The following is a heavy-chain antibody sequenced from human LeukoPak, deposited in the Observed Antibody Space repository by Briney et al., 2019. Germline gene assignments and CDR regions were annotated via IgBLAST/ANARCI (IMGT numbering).Heavy chain of an antibody. CDR1: GYTFTSYG. J-gene: IGHJ4*02. CDR2: IIPIFGTA. V-gene: IGHV1-69*13. Sequence: GASVKVSCKASGYTFTSYGISWVRQAPGQGLEWMGGIIPIFGTANYAQKFQGRVTITADESTSTAYMELSSLRSEDTAVYYCATAWDGYNAFDYWGQGTLVTVSS. CDR3: ATAWDGYNAFDY. D-gene: IGHD5-24*01.